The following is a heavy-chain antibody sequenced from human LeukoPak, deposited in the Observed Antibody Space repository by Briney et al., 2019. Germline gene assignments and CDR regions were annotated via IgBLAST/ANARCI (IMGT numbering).Heavy chain of an antibody. CDR1: GFIVSSNY. J-gene: IGHJ4*02. CDR2: IYNDGST. Sequence: GGSLRLSCAASGFIVSSNYMSWVRQAPGKGLEWVSVIYNDGSTYYADSVKGRFTISRDNSKNTLYLQMNSLRAKDTAMYYCARARSGYSYILDYWGQGALVTVSS. CDR3: ARARSGYSYILDY. D-gene: IGHD5-18*01. V-gene: IGHV3-53*01.